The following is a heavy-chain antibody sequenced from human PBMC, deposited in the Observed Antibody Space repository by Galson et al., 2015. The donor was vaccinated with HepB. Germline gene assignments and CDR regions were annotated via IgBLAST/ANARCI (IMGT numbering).Heavy chain of an antibody. J-gene: IGHJ4*02. CDR1: GFSISSSW. Sequence: SLRLSCAASGFSISSSWIHWVRQAPGKGLMWVSRINGDGTSISYADSVKGRFTISRDNAKNTLYLQMNSLRAEDTAVYYCAREDGSGWYHYWGQGTLVTVSS. CDR2: INGDGTSI. CDR3: AREDGSGWYHY. V-gene: IGHV3-74*01. D-gene: IGHD6-19*01.